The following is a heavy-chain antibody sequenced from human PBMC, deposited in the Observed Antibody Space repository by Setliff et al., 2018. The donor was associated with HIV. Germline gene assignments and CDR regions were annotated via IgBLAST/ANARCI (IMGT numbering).Heavy chain of an antibody. CDR3: ARGRYRSRWYASDHYYIDV. CDR1: GGSISSSSYY. CDR2: ISYRGST. V-gene: IGHV4-39*01. Sequence: NPSETLSLTCTVSGGSISSSSYYWGWIRQPPGKGLQWMGSISYRGSTYYNPSLKRRVTISVDTSKNQFSLKLRSVTAADTALYYCARGRYRSRWYASDHYYIDVWGKGTTVTVSS. J-gene: IGHJ6*03. D-gene: IGHD6-13*01.